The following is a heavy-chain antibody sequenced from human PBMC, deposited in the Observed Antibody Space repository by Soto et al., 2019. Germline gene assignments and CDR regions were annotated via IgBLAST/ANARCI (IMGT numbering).Heavy chain of an antibody. J-gene: IGHJ6*02. Sequence: QVHLVQSGTEVKKPGSSVKVSCKASGGTFSSSGFSWVRQAPGQGLEWMGMIVPSLDTTNYAQKFQARVTITADEVTSRAYRELRSLRSEDTAGYYCARWRQARYTADRCAVDVGGQGTGVSVSS. CDR2: IVPSLDTT. CDR1: GGTFSSSG. V-gene: IGHV1-69*11. CDR3: ARWRQARYTADRCAVDV. D-gene: IGHD1-20*01.